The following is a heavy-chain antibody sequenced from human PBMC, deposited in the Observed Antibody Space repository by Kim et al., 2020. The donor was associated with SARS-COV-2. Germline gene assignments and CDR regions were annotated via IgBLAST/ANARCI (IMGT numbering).Heavy chain of an antibody. Sequence: SETLSLTCTVSGGSISSGGYYWSWIRQHPGKGLEWIGYIYYSGSTYYNPSLKSRVTISVDTSKNQFSLKLSSVTAADTAVYYCARVTTVTMNFDYWGQGTLVTVSS. V-gene: IGHV4-31*03. CDR3: ARVTTVTMNFDY. CDR1: GGSISSGGYY. D-gene: IGHD4-17*01. J-gene: IGHJ4*02. CDR2: IYYSGST.